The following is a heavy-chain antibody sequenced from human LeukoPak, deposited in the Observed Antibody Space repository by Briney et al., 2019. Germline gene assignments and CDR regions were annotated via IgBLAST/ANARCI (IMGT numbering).Heavy chain of an antibody. CDR3: AREDYDSSGYYSDAFDS. D-gene: IGHD3-22*01. CDR1: GYTITTYV. Sequence: GASVKASCKASGYTITTYVMNWVRQAPGQGLGWMGWINTKTGKPTYAQGFTGWFVFSLDTSVSTAYLQISSLKAEDTAMYYCAREDYDSSGYYSDAFDSWGQGTMVTVSS. J-gene: IGHJ3*02. CDR2: INTKTGKP. V-gene: IGHV7-4-1*02.